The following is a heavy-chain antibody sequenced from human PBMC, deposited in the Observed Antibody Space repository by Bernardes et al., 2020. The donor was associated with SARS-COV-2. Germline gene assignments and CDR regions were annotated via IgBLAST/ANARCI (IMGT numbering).Heavy chain of an antibody. J-gene: IGHJ4*02. D-gene: IGHD3-22*01. CDR3: ARGRSRITMIVVAQYYFDY. CDR2: MNPNSGNT. CDR1: GYTFTSYD. Sequence: AAMKDYCKASGYTFTSYDITWVRQATGQGLEWMGWMNPNSGNTGYAQKFQGRVTMTRNTSISTAYMELSSLRSEDTAVYYCARGRSRITMIVVAQYYFDYWGQGTLVTVSS. V-gene: IGHV1-8*01.